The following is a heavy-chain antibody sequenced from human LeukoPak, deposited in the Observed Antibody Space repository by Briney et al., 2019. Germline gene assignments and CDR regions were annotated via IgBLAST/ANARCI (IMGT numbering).Heavy chain of an antibody. CDR1: GGSISSSSYY. CDR2: IYYSGSS. Sequence: SETLSLTCTVSGGSISSSSYYWGWIRQPPGKGLGWIGSIYYSGSSYYNPSLKSRVTISVDTSKNQFSLKLSSVTAADTAVYYCARSGGVQYYMDVWGKGTTVTVSS. D-gene: IGHD1-26*01. CDR3: ARSGGVQYYMDV. J-gene: IGHJ6*03. V-gene: IGHV4-39*07.